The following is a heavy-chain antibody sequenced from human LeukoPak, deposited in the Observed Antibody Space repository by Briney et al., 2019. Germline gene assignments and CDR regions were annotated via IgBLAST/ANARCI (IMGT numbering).Heavy chain of an antibody. CDR1: GFTFSSYS. CDR3: ARGWIQLRRGWFDP. J-gene: IGHJ5*02. D-gene: IGHD5-18*01. V-gene: IGHV3-21*01. Sequence: KPGGSLRLSCAASGFTFSSYSVNWVRQAPGKGLEWVSSISSSSSYIYYADSVKGRFTISRDNAKNSLYLQMDSLRAEDTAVYYCARGWIQLRRGWFDPWGQGTLVTVSS. CDR2: ISSSSSYI.